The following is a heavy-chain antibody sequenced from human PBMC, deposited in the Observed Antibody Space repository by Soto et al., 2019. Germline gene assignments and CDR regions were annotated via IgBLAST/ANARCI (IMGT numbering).Heavy chain of an antibody. CDR2: ISWNSGSI. J-gene: IGHJ6*02. Sequence: GGSLRLSCAASGFTFDDYAMHWVRQAPGKGLEWVSGISWNSGSIGYADSVKGRFTISRDNAKNSLYLQMNSLRAEDTALYYCAKDIGSGLYYYYGMDAWGQGTTVTVYS. D-gene: IGHD6-19*01. CDR3: AKDIGSGLYYYYGMDA. V-gene: IGHV3-9*01. CDR1: GFTFDDYA.